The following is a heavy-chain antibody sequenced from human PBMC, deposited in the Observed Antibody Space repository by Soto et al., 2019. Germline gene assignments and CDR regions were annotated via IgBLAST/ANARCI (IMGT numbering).Heavy chain of an antibody. CDR3: ARVLFGRGNWFDP. D-gene: IGHD3-3*01. CDR2: IYYSGST. CDR1: GGSISSYY. J-gene: IGHJ5*02. V-gene: IGHV4-59*01. Sequence: LQESGPGLVKPSETLSLTCTVSGGSISSYYWSWIRQPPGKGLEWIGYIYYSGSTNYNPSLKSRVNISVDTSNNQFSLKLSSVTAADTAVYYCARVLFGRGNWFDPWGQGTLVTVSS.